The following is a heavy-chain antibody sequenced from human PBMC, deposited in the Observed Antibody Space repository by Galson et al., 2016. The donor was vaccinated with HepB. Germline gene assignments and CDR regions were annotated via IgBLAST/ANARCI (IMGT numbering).Heavy chain of an antibody. CDR3: ARVIVAYYYYYMDV. D-gene: IGHD2-21*01. CDR2: IKNTGTFT. Sequence: SLRLSCAASGSVFSDSYMAWIRQAPGKGLEWVAYIKNTGTFTNYADSVKGRFTISRDNARNSLSLHMNSLRSEDTAVYYCARVIVAYYYYYMDVWGKGTTVTVSS. CDR1: GSVFSDSY. V-gene: IGHV3-11*06. J-gene: IGHJ6*03.